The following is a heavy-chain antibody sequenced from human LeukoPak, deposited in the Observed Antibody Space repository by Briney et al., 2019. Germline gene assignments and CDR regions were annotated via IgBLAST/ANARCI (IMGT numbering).Heavy chain of an antibody. CDR1: GGSFSGYY. Sequence: SETLSLTCAVSGGSFSGYYWSWIRQPPGKGLEWIGEINHSGSTNYNPSLKSRVTISVDTSKNQFSLKLSSVTAADTAVYYCASSPGQWLDAFDIWGQGTMVTVSS. J-gene: IGHJ3*02. CDR2: INHSGST. V-gene: IGHV4-34*01. CDR3: ASSPGQWLDAFDI. D-gene: IGHD6-19*01.